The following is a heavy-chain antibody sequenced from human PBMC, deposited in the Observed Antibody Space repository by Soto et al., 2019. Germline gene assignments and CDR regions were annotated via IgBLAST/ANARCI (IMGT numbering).Heavy chain of an antibody. D-gene: IGHD6-19*01. V-gene: IGHV3-48*04. CDR3: ARVGSSGWYYFDY. J-gene: IGHJ4*02. CDR1: GFTFSTSW. CDR2: ISSSGSTI. Sequence: GGSLRLSCAASGFTFSTSWMHWVRQAPGKGLEWVSYISSSGSTIYYADSVKGRFTISRDNAKNSLYLQMNSLRAEDTAVYYCARVGSSGWYYFDYWGQGTLVTVPS.